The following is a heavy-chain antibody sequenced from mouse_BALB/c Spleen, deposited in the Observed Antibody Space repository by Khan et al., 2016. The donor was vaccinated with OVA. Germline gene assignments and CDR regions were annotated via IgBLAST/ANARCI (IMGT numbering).Heavy chain of an antibody. J-gene: IGHJ3*01. D-gene: IGHD2-1*01. V-gene: IGHV5-4*02. Sequence: EVELVESGGGLVKPGGSLKLSCAASGFTFSDYYMYWVRQTPEKRLEWVATISDGGSYTYYPDSVKGRFTISRDDATNNLYLQMSGQKADYTAMYYCARGYYGNPFAYWGQGTLVTVSA. CDR1: GFTFSDYY. CDR3: ARGYYGNPFAY. CDR2: ISDGGSYT.